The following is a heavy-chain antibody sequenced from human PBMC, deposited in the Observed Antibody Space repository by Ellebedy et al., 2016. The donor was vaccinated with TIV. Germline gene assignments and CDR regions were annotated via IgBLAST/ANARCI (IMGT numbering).Heavy chain of an antibody. CDR1: GGSFSGYY. D-gene: IGHD1-1*01. V-gene: IGHV4-4*07. CDR2: LYNSGST. CDR3: ARDLEHNWFDP. Sequence: SETLSLXXAVYGGSFSGYYWSWIRQPPGKGLEWIGRLYNSGSTNFNPSLKSRVTMSVDTSKNQFSLKLSSVTAADTAVYYCARDLEHNWFDPWGQGTLVTVSS. J-gene: IGHJ5*02.